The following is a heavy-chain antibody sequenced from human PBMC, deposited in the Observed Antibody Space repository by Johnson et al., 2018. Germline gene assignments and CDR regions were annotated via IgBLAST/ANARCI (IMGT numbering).Heavy chain of an antibody. CDR1: GFSFSSYA. D-gene: IGHD6-6*01. V-gene: IGHV3-23*04. Sequence: EVQLVESGGGLVQPGGSLRLSCAASGFSFSSYAMSWVRQAPGKGLEWVSAISGSGGSTYNADSVKGRFTISRENSKNTLYLQMNSLRAEDTAVYYLAKHPTPYSSSSVGPWGQGTLVTVSS. CDR3: AKHPTPYSSSSVGP. J-gene: IGHJ5*02. CDR2: ISGSGGST.